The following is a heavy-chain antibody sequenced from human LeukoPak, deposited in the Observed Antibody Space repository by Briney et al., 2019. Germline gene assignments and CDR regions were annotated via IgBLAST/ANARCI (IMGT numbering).Heavy chain of an antibody. J-gene: IGHJ5*02. CDR2: IYYSGST. CDR3: ARGEMATTLPFDP. V-gene: IGHV4-59*01. Sequence: PSETLSLTCTVSGGSISSYYWSWIRQPPGKGLEWIGYIYYSGSTNYNPSLKSRVTISVDTSKNQFSLKLSSVTAADTAVYYCARGEMATTLPFDPWGQGTLVIVSS. CDR1: GGSISSYY. D-gene: IGHD5-24*01.